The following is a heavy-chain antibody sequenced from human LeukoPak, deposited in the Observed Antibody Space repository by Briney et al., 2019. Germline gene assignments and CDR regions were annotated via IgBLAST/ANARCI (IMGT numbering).Heavy chain of an antibody. D-gene: IGHD5-18*01. J-gene: IGHJ4*02. Sequence: PSETLSLTCTVSGGSISSSSYYWGWIRQPPGKGPEWIGSIYYSGSTYYNPSLKSRVTISVDTSKNQFSLKLSSVTAADTAVYYCARLGKRSYGYYFDYWGQGTLVTVSS. V-gene: IGHV4-39*01. CDR2: IYYSGST. CDR3: ARLGKRSYGYYFDY. CDR1: GGSISSSSYY.